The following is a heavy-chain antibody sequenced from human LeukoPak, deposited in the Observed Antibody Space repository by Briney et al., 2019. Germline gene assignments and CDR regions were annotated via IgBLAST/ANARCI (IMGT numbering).Heavy chain of an antibody. J-gene: IGHJ4*02. CDR3: ARSYEKYYYDSSGYAAHDY. CDR2: IIPIFGTA. V-gene: IGHV1-69*13. Sequence: GASVKVSCKASGYTFTSYGISWVRQAPGQGLEWMGWIIPIFGTANYAQKFQGRVTITADESTSTAYMELSSLRSEDTAVYYCARSYEKYYYDSSGYAAHDYWGQGTLVTVSS. CDR1: GYTFTSYG. D-gene: IGHD3-22*01.